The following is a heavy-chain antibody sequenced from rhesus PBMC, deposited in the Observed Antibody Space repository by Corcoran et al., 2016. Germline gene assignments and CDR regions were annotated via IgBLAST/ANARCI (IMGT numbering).Heavy chain of an antibody. Sequence: QLQLQESGPGLVKPSETLSVTCAVSGGSISSSSWSWIRQAPGKGLEWIGYIYGSGSSTNYNPSLKSRVTLSVDTSKNQFSLKLSSVTAADTAVYYCVRDGGCTGSGCYSMLDYWGQGVLVTVSS. J-gene: IGHJ4*01. D-gene: IGHD2-21*01. V-gene: IGHV4-169*02. CDR2: IYGSGSST. CDR3: VRDGGCTGSGCYSMLDY. CDR1: GGSISSSS.